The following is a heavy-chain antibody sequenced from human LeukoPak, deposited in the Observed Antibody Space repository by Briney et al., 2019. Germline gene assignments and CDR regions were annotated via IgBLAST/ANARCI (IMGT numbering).Heavy chain of an antibody. CDR1: GGSISSGSYY. CDR3: ARFYVWGSYRNDKYYFDY. D-gene: IGHD3-16*02. J-gene: IGHJ4*02. Sequence: PSETLSLTCTVSGGSISSGSYYWSWIRQPAGKGLEWIGRIYTSGRNIYNPSLKSRITISVDTSKNQFSLKLSSVTAADTAVYYCARFYVWGSYRNDKYYFDYWGQGTLVTVSS. CDR2: IYTSGRN. V-gene: IGHV4-61*02.